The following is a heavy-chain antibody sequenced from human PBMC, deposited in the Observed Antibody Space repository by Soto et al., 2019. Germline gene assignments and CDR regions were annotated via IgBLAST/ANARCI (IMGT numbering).Heavy chain of an antibody. CDR1: GFTYDDYA. CDR2: INWNSGSI. CDR3: VKDESINWYSGHFRH. Sequence: GGSLRLSCAASGFTYDDYAMHWVRQVPGKGLEWVSGINWNSGSIGYADSVKGRFAISRDNAKNSLHLQMNSLRAEDTAFYYCVKDESINWYSGHFRHWGQGTLVTVSS. D-gene: IGHD6-13*01. J-gene: IGHJ1*01. V-gene: IGHV3-9*01.